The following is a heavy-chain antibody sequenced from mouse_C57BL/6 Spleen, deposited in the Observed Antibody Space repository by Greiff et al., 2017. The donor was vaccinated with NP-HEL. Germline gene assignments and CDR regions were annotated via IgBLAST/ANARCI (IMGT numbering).Heavy chain of an antibody. Sequence: EVQLQQSGPELVKPGASVKMSCKASGYTFTDYNMHWVKQSHGKSLEWIGYINPNNGGTSYNQKFKGKATLTVNKSSSTAYMELRSLTSEDSAVYYCARGEVYYDYDGAWFAYWGQGTLVTVSA. D-gene: IGHD2-4*01. CDR2: INPNNGGT. J-gene: IGHJ3*01. CDR3: ARGEVYYDYDGAWFAY. V-gene: IGHV1-22*01. CDR1: GYTFTDYN.